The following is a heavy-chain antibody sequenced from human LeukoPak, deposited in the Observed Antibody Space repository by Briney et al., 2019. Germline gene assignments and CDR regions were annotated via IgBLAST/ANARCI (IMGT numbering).Heavy chain of an antibody. CDR1: GLTFSSYA. J-gene: IGHJ4*02. CDR3: AKDYYDTYQYF. Sequence: GGSLRLFCAASGLTFSSYAMSWVRQAPGKGLEWVSAISGSGGSTYYADSVKGRFTISRDNSKNTLYLQMNSLRAEDTAVYYCAKDYYDTYQYFWGQGTLVTVSS. CDR2: ISGSGGST. D-gene: IGHD3-22*01. V-gene: IGHV3-23*01.